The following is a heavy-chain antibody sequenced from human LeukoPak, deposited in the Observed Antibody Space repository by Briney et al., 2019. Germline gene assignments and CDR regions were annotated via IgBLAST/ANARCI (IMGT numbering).Heavy chain of an antibody. V-gene: IGHV1-18*01. D-gene: IGHD1-7*01. J-gene: IGHJ5*02. CDR3: ATSITLALELELAGHDWFDP. CDR2: ISAYNGNT. Sequence: ASVKVSCKASGYTFTSYGISWVRQAPGQGLEWMGWISAYNGNTNYAQKLQGRVTMTTDTSTSTAYMELRSLRSDDTAVYYCATSITLALELELAGHDWFDPWGQGTLVTVSS. CDR1: GYTFTSYG.